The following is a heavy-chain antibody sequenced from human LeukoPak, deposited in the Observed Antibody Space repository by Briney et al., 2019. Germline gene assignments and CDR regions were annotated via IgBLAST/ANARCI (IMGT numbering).Heavy chain of an antibody. CDR2: INHSGST. CDR3: ARVLRASGWYVFYFDY. J-gene: IGHJ4*02. V-gene: IGHV4-34*01. D-gene: IGHD6-19*01. Sequence: SETLSLTCAVYGGSFSGYYWSWIRQPPGKGLEWIGEINHSGSTNHNPSLKSRVTISVDTSKNQFSLKLSSVTAADTAVYYCARVLRASGWYVFYFDYWGQGTLVTVSS. CDR1: GGSFSGYY.